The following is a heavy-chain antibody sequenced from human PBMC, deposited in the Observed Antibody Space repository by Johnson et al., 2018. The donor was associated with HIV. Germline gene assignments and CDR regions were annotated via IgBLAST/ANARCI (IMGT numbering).Heavy chain of an antibody. CDR1: GFTFSSYA. D-gene: IGHD6-13*01. CDR3: ARDPRGQHPRGASDI. Sequence: QVQLVESGGGVVQPGRSLRLSCAASGFTFSSYAMHWVRQAPGKGLEWVAVISYDGSNKYYADSVKGRFTITRDDSKNTLYLQMNSLRAEDTAVYYCARDPRGQHPRGASDIWGQGTMVTVSS. J-gene: IGHJ3*02. V-gene: IGHV3-30*04. CDR2: ISYDGSNK.